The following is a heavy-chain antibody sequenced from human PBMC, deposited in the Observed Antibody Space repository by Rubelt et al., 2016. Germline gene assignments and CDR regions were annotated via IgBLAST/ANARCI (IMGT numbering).Heavy chain of an antibody. J-gene: IGHJ3*02. CDR2: ISAYNGNT. D-gene: IGHD3-10*01. CDR3: ARDMGPCDI. V-gene: IGHV1-18*01. Sequence: MGWISAYNGNTNYAQKLQGRVTMTTDTSTSTAYMDLRSLGSDDTAVYYCARDMGPCDIWGQGTMVTVSS.